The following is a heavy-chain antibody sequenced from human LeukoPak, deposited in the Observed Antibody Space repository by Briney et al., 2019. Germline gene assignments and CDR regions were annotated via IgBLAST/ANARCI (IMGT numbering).Heavy chain of an antibody. CDR2: ISRSGTTI. CDR1: EFTLSDYY. D-gene: IGHD1-26*01. Sequence: GGSLRLSCAASEFTLSDYYMSWIRQAPGKGLERVSYISRSGTTIYYADSVKGRFTISRDNAKNSLYLQMNSLRAEDTAVYYCARDRIWDIVGATSWFDPWGQGTLVTVSS. V-gene: IGHV3-11*01. CDR3: ARDRIWDIVGATSWFDP. J-gene: IGHJ5*02.